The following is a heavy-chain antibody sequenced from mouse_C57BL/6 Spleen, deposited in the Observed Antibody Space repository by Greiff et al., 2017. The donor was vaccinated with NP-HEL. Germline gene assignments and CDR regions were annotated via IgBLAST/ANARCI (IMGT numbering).Heavy chain of an antibody. CDR3: ASYDGYYYYFDY. CDR2: IYPGDGDT. J-gene: IGHJ2*01. Sequence: VKLMESGPELVKPGASVKISCKASGYAFSSSWMNWVKQRPGKGLEWIGRIYPGDGDTNYNGKFKGKATLTADKSSSTAYMQLSSLTSEDSAVYFCASYDGYYYYFDYWGQGTTLTVSS. CDR1: GYAFSSSW. V-gene: IGHV1-82*01. D-gene: IGHD2-3*01.